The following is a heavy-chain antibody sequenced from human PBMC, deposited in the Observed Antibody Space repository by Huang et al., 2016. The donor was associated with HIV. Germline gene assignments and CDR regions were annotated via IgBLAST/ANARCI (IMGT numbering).Heavy chain of an antibody. CDR1: GVSGTRSPLY. Sequence: QPRLQESGPGLVKPSETLSLTCTVSGVSGTRSPLYWVWVRQSPGKGLEWIASINYDGSTYYKSSLKSRLTTSRDTSKNQFSLKLTSVTAADTAVYFCARDIAIFGEPLDSWGQGTAVTVSS. D-gene: IGHD3-3*01. CDR2: INYDGST. J-gene: IGHJ4*02. CDR3: ARDIAIFGEPLDS. V-gene: IGHV4-39*01.